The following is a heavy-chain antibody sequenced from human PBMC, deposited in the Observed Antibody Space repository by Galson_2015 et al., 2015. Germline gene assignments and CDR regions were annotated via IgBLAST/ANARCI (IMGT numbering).Heavy chain of an antibody. J-gene: IGHJ3*02. V-gene: IGHV3-23*01. CDR3: AKDRYSNYDAFDI. CDR1: GFTFSRYA. CDR2: ISRSADHT. Sequence: SLRLSCAASGFTFSRYAMNWVRQAPGKGLEWVSTISRSADHTYYADSAKGRSTISRDNSKNTLYLQMNTLRAEDTAVYYCAKDRYSNYDAFDIWGQGTMVTVSS. D-gene: IGHD4-11*01.